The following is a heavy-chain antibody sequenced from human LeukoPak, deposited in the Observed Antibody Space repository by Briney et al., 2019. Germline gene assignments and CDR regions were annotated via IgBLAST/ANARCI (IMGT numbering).Heavy chain of an antibody. D-gene: IGHD3-3*01. CDR3: VRPVKLRFLEWSQNWFDP. J-gene: IGHJ5*02. V-gene: IGHV3-30*02. CDR2: IRYDGSNK. Sequence: GGSLRLSCAASGLTFSSYGKHWVRQAPAKGLEWVAFIRYDGSNKYYADSVKGRFTISRDNSKNTLYLQMNSLRTEDTAVYYCVRPVKLRFLEWSQNWFDPWGQGILVTVSS. CDR1: GLTFSSYG.